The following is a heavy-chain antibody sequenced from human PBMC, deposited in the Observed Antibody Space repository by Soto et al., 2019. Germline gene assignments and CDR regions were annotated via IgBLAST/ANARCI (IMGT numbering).Heavy chain of an antibody. J-gene: IGHJ4*02. CDR1: GYTFTSYG. Sequence: ASVKVSCKASGYTFTSYGISWVRQAPGQGLEWMGWISAYNGNTNYAQKLQGRVTMTTDTSTSTAYMELRSLRSDDTAVYYCAREGFYYDSSGYNYWGRGTLVTVSS. D-gene: IGHD3-22*01. CDR2: ISAYNGNT. CDR3: AREGFYYDSSGYNY. V-gene: IGHV1-18*04.